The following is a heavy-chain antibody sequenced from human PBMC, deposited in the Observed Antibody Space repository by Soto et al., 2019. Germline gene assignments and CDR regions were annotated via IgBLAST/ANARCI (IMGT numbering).Heavy chain of an antibody. V-gene: IGHV3-33*01. Sequence: LRLSCSSAGFTVSIYGMHWLRHAPGKGPEWVAFIWHDGGNKFYAESVKGRFTISRDNSKNTLYLQMTSLSAEDKAMYYCARDGDVNTGFGKDYRGQGTRGTVS. J-gene: IGHJ4*02. CDR3: ARDGDVNTGFGKDY. D-gene: IGHD3-16*01. CDR2: IWHDGGNK. CDR1: GFTVSIYG.